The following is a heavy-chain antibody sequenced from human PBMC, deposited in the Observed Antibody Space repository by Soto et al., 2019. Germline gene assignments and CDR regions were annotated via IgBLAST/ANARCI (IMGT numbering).Heavy chain of an antibody. CDR2: IIPILGKA. CDR3: AGSTYYYGSGSYPHFDY. J-gene: IGHJ4*02. Sequence: QVQLGQSGAELKKPGSPVKVSCKASGGTFSSYTITWVRQAPGQGLEWMERIIPILGKANYEQKFQGRDTITADKSTSKAYMELSSLRSEDTAVYYCAGSTYYYGSGSYPHFDYWGQGTLVTVSS. D-gene: IGHD3-10*01. CDR1: GGTFSSYT. V-gene: IGHV1-69*02.